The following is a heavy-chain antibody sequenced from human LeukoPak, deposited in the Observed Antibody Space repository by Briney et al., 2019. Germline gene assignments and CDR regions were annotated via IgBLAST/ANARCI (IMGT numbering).Heavy chain of an antibody. D-gene: IGHD6-19*01. Sequence: SETLSLTCTVCDGSIYSYFWNWIRQPPGKGLEWIAYIYSDGSTDYNPSLKSRVTISVDTSKNQFSLKLSSVTATDTAVYYCARSAYSSGYHAWFDPWGQGTLVTVSS. J-gene: IGHJ5*02. CDR1: DGSIYSYF. V-gene: IGHV4-59*08. CDR2: IYSDGST. CDR3: ARSAYSSGYHAWFDP.